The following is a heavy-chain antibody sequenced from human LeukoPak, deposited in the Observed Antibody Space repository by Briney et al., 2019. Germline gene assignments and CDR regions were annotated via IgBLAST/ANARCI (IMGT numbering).Heavy chain of an antibody. V-gene: IGHV1-8*02. Sequence: ASVKVCCKASGYTFTDYYVHWARRATGQGLEWMGWMNPNSGNTGYAQKFQGRVTMTRNTSISTAYMELSSLRSEDTAVYYCARLDDSSGYYYFDYWGQGTLVTVSS. J-gene: IGHJ4*02. CDR1: GYTFTDYY. CDR3: ARLDDSSGYYYFDY. CDR2: MNPNSGNT. D-gene: IGHD3-22*01.